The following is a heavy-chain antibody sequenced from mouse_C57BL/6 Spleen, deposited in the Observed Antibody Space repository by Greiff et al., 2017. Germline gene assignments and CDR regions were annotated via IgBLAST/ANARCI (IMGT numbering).Heavy chain of an antibody. Sequence: EVKVVESGGGLVKPGGSLKLSCAASGFTFSSYAMSWVRQTPEQRLEWVATISDGGSYTYYPDNVKGRFTISRDNAKNNLYLQMSHLKSEDTAMYYCARDYYGKGYFDVWGTGTTVTVSS. CDR3: ARDYYGKGYFDV. CDR2: ISDGGSYT. CDR1: GFTFSSYA. J-gene: IGHJ1*03. V-gene: IGHV5-4*01. D-gene: IGHD2-1*01.